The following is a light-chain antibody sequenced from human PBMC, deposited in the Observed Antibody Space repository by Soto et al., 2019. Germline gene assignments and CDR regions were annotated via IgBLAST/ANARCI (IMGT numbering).Light chain of an antibody. J-gene: IGLJ1*01. CDR2: EVS. V-gene: IGLV2-18*02. Sequence: QYALTQPPSVSGSPGQSVAISCTGTSSDVGSYNRVSWYQQPPGTAPKLMIYEVSNRPSGVPDRFSGSKSGNTASLTISGLQAEDEADYYCNSYTTANTYVFGTGTKVTVL. CDR1: SSDVGSYNR. CDR3: NSYTTANTYV.